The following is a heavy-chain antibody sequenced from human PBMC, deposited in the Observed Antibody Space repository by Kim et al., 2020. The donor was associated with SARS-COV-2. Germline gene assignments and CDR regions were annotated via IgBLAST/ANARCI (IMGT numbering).Heavy chain of an antibody. D-gene: IGHD3-10*01. CDR1: GFTFSSYE. CDR3: ARGGQRLWFGELLGYYGMDV. J-gene: IGHJ6*02. Sequence: GGSLRLSCAASGFTFSSYEMNWVRQAPGKGLEWVSYISSSGSSIDYADSVKGRFTISRDNAKNSLYLQMNSLRAEDTAVYYCARGGQRLWFGELLGYYGMDVWGQGTTVTVSS. CDR2: ISSSGSSI. V-gene: IGHV3-48*03.